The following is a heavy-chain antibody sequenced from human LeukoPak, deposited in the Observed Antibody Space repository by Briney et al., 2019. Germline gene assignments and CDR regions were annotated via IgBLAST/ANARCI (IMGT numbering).Heavy chain of an antibody. D-gene: IGHD1-26*01. CDR2: ISSSGSTI. CDR1: GFTFSSYS. V-gene: IGHV3-48*01. J-gene: IGHJ4*02. Sequence: PGGSLRLSCAASGFTFSSYSMNWVRQAPGKGLEWVSYISSSGSTIYYADSVKGRFTISRDNSKNALYLQMNSLRAEDTAVYYCARYSGSYYDYFDYWGQGTLVTVSS. CDR3: ARYSGSYYDYFDY.